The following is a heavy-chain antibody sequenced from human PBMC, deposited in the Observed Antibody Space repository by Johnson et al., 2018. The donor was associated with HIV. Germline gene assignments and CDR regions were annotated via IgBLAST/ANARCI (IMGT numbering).Heavy chain of an antibody. CDR2: IKQDGSEK. D-gene: IGHD1-26*01. CDR3: ARALGATGEAFDI. CDR1: GFTFSSYW. J-gene: IGHJ3*02. V-gene: IGHV3-7*01. Sequence: VLLVESGGGLVQPGGSLRLSCVASGFTFSSYWMTWVRQAPGKGLEWVANIKQDGSEKYYVDSVKGRFTISRDNAKNSLYLQMNSLRAEDTAVYYCARALGATGEAFDIWGQGTMVTVSS.